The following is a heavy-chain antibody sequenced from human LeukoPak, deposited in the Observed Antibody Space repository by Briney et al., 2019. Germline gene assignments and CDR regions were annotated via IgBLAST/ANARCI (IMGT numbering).Heavy chain of an antibody. J-gene: IGHJ4*02. CDR3: ARESGIQLWSLDY. V-gene: IGHV4-61*02. Sequence: SQTLSLTCTVSGGSISSGSYYWSWIRQPAGKGLEWIGRIYTSGSTNYNPSHKSRVTISVDTSKNQFSLKLSSVTAADTAVYYCARESGIQLWSLDYWGQGTLVTVSS. CDR1: GGSISSGSYY. D-gene: IGHD5-18*01. CDR2: IYTSGST.